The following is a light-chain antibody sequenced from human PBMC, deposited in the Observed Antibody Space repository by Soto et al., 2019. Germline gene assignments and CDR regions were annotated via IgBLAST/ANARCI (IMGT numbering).Light chain of an antibody. V-gene: IGLV2-14*01. CDR1: SSDVGAYNY. CDR2: EVS. Sequence: QSALTQPASVSGSPGQSITISCTGTSSDVGAYNYVSWYQQYPGEAPKLIIYEVSNRPSGVSNRFSGFKSGNTASLTISRLQAEDEADYYCSSYRTNTAVVFGGGTKLTVL. J-gene: IGLJ2*01. CDR3: SSYRTNTAVV.